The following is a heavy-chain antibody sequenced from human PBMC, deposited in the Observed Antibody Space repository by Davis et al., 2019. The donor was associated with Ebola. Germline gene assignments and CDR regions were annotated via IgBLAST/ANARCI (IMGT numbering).Heavy chain of an antibody. CDR3: AKALVPAARSAYYYYTDV. Sequence: GESLKISCAASGFTFGHFAMHWVRQAPGRGLEWVAFISWDGSQSSYADSVKGRFTISKDISKNTLDLQMSSLRAEDSAIYYCAKALVPAARSAYYYYTDVWGKGTTVTVSS. D-gene: IGHD2-2*01. V-gene: IGHV3-30*04. CDR2: ISWDGSQS. J-gene: IGHJ6*03. CDR1: GFTFGHFA.